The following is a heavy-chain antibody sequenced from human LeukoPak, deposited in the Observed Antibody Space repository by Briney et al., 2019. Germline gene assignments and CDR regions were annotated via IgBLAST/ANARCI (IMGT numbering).Heavy chain of an antibody. CDR1: GDSVSSTRAA. CDR3: ARDTAAGGSDFDY. V-gene: IGHV6-1*01. CDR2: TYYRSKWHS. J-gene: IGHJ4*02. D-gene: IGHD6-13*01. Sequence: SQTLSLTCAISGDSVSSTRAAWNWIRQSPSRGLEWLGRTYYRSKWHSGYAASVKSRIIIKADTSRNHFSLQLDSVTPEDTAVYYCARDTAAGGSDFDYWGQGTLVTVSS.